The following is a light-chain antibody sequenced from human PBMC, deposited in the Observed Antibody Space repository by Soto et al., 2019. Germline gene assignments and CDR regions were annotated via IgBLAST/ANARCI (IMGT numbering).Light chain of an antibody. V-gene: IGKV3-20*01. Sequence: EIVLTQSPGTLSLSPGERPTLSCRASQSVSTFLAWYQQKPGQAPRLLIYDASTRATGIPDRFSGSGSGTDFTLTISRLEPEDFAMYYCQQYDTSHTFGQGTKVDIK. CDR2: DAS. CDR1: QSVSTF. J-gene: IGKJ2*01. CDR3: QQYDTSHT.